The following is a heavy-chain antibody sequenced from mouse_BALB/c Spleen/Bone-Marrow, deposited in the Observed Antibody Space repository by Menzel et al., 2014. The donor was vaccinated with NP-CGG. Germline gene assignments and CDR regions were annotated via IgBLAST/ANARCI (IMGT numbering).Heavy chain of an antibody. J-gene: IGHJ4*01. V-gene: IGHV5-17*02. CDR3: ARSGRDYAMDF. CDR2: ISTGSSTI. CDR1: GFTFSSFG. D-gene: IGHD3-1*01. Sequence: EVQVVESGGGLVQPGGSRKLSCAASGFTFSSFGMHWVRRAPEKGLEWVAYISTGSSTIYYADTVKGRFTISRDNPKNTLFLQMTSLRSEDTAMYYCARSGRDYAMDFWGQGTSVTVSS.